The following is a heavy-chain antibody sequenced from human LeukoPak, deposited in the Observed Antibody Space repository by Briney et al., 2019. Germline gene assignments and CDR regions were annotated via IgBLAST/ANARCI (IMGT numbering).Heavy chain of an antibody. D-gene: IGHD6-13*01. CDR2: INPNSGGT. V-gene: IGHV1-2*02. CDR3: ARTRLRAAGLTDY. Sequence: ASVKVSCKASGYTFTDYYTHWVRQAPGQGLEWMGWINPNSGGTNYAQKFQGRVTMTRDTSISTAYMELSRLRSDDTAVFYCARTRLRAAGLTDYWGQGTLVTVSS. CDR1: GYTFTDYY. J-gene: IGHJ4*02.